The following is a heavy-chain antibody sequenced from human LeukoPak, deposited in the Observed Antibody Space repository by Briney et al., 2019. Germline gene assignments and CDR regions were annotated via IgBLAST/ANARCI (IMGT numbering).Heavy chain of an antibody. CDR1: GYTFTSYD. CDR3: ARAYTYYDILTGYSSHAFDI. V-gene: IGHV1-8*01. CDR2: MNPDSGNT. Sequence: ASVKVSCKASGYTFTSYDINWVRQATGQGLEWMGWMNPDSGNTGYAQKFQGRVTITADESTSTAYMELSSLRSEDTAVYYCARAYTYYDILTGYSSHAFDIWGQGTMVTVSS. D-gene: IGHD3-9*01. J-gene: IGHJ3*02.